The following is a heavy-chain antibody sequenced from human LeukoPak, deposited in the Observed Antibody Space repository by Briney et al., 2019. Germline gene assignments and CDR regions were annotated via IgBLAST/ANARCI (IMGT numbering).Heavy chain of an antibody. Sequence: GGSLRLSCVGSGFTFRSYWMSWVRQAPGKGLEWVANIKQDGSEKYYVDSVKGRFTISRDNAKNSLYLQMNSLRAEDTAVYYCARESSPGYSYGYENSDLGYWGQGTLVTVSS. V-gene: IGHV3-7*01. CDR1: GFTFRSYW. CDR2: IKQDGSEK. D-gene: IGHD5-18*01. J-gene: IGHJ4*02. CDR3: ARESSPGYSYGYENSDLGY.